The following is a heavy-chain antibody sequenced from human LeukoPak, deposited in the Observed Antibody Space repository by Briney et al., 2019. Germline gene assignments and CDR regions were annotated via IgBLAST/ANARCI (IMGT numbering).Heavy chain of an antibody. D-gene: IGHD2-8*01. CDR2: INPDSGGT. Sequence: GASVKVSCKASGYTFTDYYMHCVRQAPGQGLEWMGWINPDSGGTKYAQKFQGRVTMTRDTSISTAYVELSRLRSDDTAVYYCARGRAFDTNGATFDSWGQGTLVAVSS. V-gene: IGHV1-2*02. CDR1: GYTFTDYY. CDR3: ARGRAFDTNGATFDS. J-gene: IGHJ4*02.